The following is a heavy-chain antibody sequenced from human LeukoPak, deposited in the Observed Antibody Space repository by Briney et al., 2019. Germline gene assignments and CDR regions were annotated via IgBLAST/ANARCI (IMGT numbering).Heavy chain of an antibody. CDR2: INSDGSNT. CDR1: GFILSNYW. CDR3: AREDYCSGGSCLENWFDP. V-gene: IGHV3-74*01. Sequence: GGSLRLSCAASGFILSNYWMHWVRQAPGKGPVWVSRINSDGSNTRYADSVEGRFTISRDNAKNTLYQQMNSLRDEDTAVYYCAREDYCSGGSCLENWFDPWGQGTLVTVSS. D-gene: IGHD2-15*01. J-gene: IGHJ5*02.